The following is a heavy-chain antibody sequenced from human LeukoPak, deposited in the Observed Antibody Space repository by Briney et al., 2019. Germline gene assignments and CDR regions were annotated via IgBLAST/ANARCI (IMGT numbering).Heavy chain of an antibody. V-gene: IGHV4-59*01. CDR3: AGGFPSAHNWFDP. CDR1: GGSISSYY. J-gene: IGHJ5*02. Sequence: SETLSLTCTVSGGSISSYYWSWIRQPPGKGLEWMGYIYYSGSTNYNPSLKSRVTISVDTSKNQFSLKLSSVTAADTAVYYCAGGFPSAHNWFDPWGQGTLVTVSS. CDR2: IYYSGST. D-gene: IGHD3-10*01.